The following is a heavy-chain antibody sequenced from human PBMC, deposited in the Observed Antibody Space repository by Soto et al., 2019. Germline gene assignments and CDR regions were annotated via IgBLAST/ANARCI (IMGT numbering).Heavy chain of an antibody. CDR3: AKDYVIQVDTGYMDV. CDR1: GFTFSSYA. D-gene: IGHD5-18*01. CDR2: ISGSGGST. V-gene: IGHV3-23*01. J-gene: IGHJ6*03. Sequence: GGSLRLSCAASGFTFSSYAMSWVRQAPGKGLEWVSAISGSGGSTYYADSVKGRFTISRDNSKNTLYLQMNSLRAEDTAVYYCAKDYVIQVDTGYMDVWGKGTTVTVSS.